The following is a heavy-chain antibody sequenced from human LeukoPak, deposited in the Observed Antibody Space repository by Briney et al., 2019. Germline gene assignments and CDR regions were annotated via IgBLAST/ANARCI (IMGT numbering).Heavy chain of an antibody. CDR2: VNEDGSAK. Sequence: GGSLRLSCVVSGLTFSNYWMIWVRQAPGKGLESVAIVNEDGSAKYYLDSVKGRFTISRDNARNSLYLEMNSLRAEDAAVYYCARDYWRSIDHWGQGTLVTVSS. CDR1: GLTFSNYW. J-gene: IGHJ4*02. D-gene: IGHD1-1*01. V-gene: IGHV3-7*01. CDR3: ARDYWRSIDH.